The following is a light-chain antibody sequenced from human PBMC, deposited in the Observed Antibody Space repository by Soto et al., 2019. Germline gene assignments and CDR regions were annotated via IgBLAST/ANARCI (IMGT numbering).Light chain of an antibody. V-gene: IGKV1-39*01. J-gene: IGKJ1*01. CDR2: GAS. CDR1: QSITFY. Sequence: DIQVTQSPSSLSASVGDRVIITCRASQSITFYLNWYQQKAGTAPKLLIYGASSLQSGFPSRFSGSGSGTDFTLSISSLQPEDFATYYCQQSYSTPRTFGQGTKVEI. CDR3: QQSYSTPRT.